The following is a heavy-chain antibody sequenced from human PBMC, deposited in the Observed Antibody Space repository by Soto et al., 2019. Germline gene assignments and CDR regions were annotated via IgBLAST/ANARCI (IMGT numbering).Heavy chain of an antibody. J-gene: IGHJ3*02. CDR3: ARGAYSHAFDI. CDR1: GYTFIAYY. CDR2: IIPISGGT. D-gene: IGHD2-15*01. V-gene: IGHV1-2*02. Sequence: GASVKVSCKASGYTFIAYYIHWVRQAPGQGLEWMGWIIPISGGTNYAQKFQDRVTMTRDTSISTAYMELSSLRSDDTAVYYCARGAYSHAFDIWGQGTMVTVSS.